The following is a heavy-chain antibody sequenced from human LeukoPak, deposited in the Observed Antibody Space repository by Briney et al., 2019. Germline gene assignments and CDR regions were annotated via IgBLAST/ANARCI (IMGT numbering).Heavy chain of an antibody. D-gene: IGHD3-10*01. CDR1: GYTFTGHY. CDR3: ARVAGSGSYYNVFSASDY. J-gene: IGHJ4*02. Sequence: ASVKVSCKASGYTFTGHYMHWVRQAPGQGLEWMGWINPNSGGTNYAQKFQGRVTMTRDTSISTAYMELSRLRSDDTAVYYYARVAGSGSYYNVFSASDYRGQGTLVTVSS. CDR2: INPNSGGT. V-gene: IGHV1-2*02.